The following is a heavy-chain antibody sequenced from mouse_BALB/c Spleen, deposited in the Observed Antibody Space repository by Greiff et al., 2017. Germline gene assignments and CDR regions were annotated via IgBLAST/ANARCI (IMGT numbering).Heavy chain of an antibody. V-gene: IGHV1-69*02. CDR2: IYPSDSYT. J-gene: IGHJ4*01. CDR3: TTTTVVHAMDY. Sequence: QVQLQQPGAELVRPGASVKLSCKASGYTFTSYWINWVKQRPGQGLEWIGNIYPSDSYTNYNQKFKDKATLTVDKSSSTAYMQLSSPTSEDSAVYYCTTTTVVHAMDYWGQGTSVTVSS. CDR1: GYTFTSYW. D-gene: IGHD1-1*01.